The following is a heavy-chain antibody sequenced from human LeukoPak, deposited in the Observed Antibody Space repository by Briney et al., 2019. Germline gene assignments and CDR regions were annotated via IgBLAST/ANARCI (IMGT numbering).Heavy chain of an antibody. V-gene: IGHV3-30-3*01. J-gene: IGHJ4*02. CDR3: AREPTMTTVTTAGFDY. CDR1: GFTFSSYW. D-gene: IGHD4-17*01. Sequence: GGSLRLSCAASGFTFSSYWMHWVRQAPGKGLEWVAVISYDGSNKYYADSVKGRFTISRDNSKNTLYLQMNSLRAEDTAVYYCAREPTMTTVTTAGFDYWGQGTLVTVSS. CDR2: ISYDGSNK.